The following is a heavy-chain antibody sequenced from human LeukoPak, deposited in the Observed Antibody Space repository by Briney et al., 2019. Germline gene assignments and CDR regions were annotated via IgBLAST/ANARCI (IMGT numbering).Heavy chain of an antibody. D-gene: IGHD3-10*01. CDR3: ATSSLRGVKGALDI. J-gene: IGHJ3*02. CDR1: GVTVNNNY. V-gene: IGHV3-66*01. Sequence: PGGSLRLSCVASGVTVNNNYMTWVRQAPGMGLEWVSVIYTAGITNYADSVKGRVTISRDNSKNTLLLQMNSLRAEDTAIYYCATSSLRGVKGALDIWGQGTKVTVSS. CDR2: IYTAGIT.